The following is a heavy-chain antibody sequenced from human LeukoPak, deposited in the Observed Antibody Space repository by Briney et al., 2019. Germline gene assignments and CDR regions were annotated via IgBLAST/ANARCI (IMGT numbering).Heavy chain of an antibody. D-gene: IGHD2-2*01. CDR3: ARGAEDIVVVPATYFDY. Sequence: SETLSLTCTVSGGSISSYYWSWIRQPPGKGLEWIGYIYYSGCTNYNPSLKSRVTISVDTSKNQFSLKLSSVTAADTAVYYCARGAEDIVVVPATYFDYWGQGTLVTVSS. V-gene: IGHV4-59*01. CDR2: IYYSGCT. CDR1: GGSISSYY. J-gene: IGHJ4*02.